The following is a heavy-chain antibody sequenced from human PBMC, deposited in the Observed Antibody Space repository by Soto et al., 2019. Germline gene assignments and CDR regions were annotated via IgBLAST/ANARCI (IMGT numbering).Heavy chain of an antibody. V-gene: IGHV3-21*01. D-gene: IGHD4-17*01. CDR3: ARDQYGHDYGDQMEYYYYYMDV. CDR2: ISSSSSYI. J-gene: IGHJ6*03. Sequence: GGSLRLSCAASGFTFSSYSMNWVRQAPGKGLEWVSSISSSSSYIYYADSVKGRFTISRDNAKNSLYLQMNSLRAEDTAVYYCARDQYGHDYGDQMEYYYYYMDVWGKGTTVTVSS. CDR1: GFTFSSYS.